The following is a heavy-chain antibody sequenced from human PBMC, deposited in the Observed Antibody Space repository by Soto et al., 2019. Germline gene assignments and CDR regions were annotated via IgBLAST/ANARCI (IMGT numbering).Heavy chain of an antibody. CDR3: VRDLALMADY. CDR2: ILYDGSKT. V-gene: IGHV3-30*03. J-gene: IGHJ4*02. Sequence: RWSLRLSCVASVFNLNTYGIYWFRQAPGKGLQWVAQILYDGSKTHFADSVRGRFTITRDNSKNTVYLQMDSLRIDDTAMYYCVRDLALMADYWGQGTLVTVSS. CDR1: VFNLNTYG. D-gene: IGHD3-16*01.